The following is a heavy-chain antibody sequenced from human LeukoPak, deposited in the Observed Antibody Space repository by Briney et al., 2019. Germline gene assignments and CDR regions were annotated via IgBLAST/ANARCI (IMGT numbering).Heavy chain of an antibody. V-gene: IGHV3-23*01. J-gene: IGHJ4*02. CDR2: ISGRGDNT. CDR3: AKEGGGSIRRVYYFDY. CDR1: GFTFSTYA. Sequence: GGSLRLSCEAFGFTFSTYAMTWVRQTPEKGMEWVSSISGRGDNTYYADSVKGRFTISRDNSKNTLYLQMNSLRAEDTAVYYCAKEGGGSIRRVYYFDYWGQGTLVTVSS. D-gene: IGHD1-26*01.